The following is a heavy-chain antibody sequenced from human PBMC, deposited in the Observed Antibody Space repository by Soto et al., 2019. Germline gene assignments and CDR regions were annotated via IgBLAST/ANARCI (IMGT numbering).Heavy chain of an antibody. V-gene: IGHV1-69*13. CDR3: ARSSLKALLLWFPYYYGMDV. D-gene: IGHD3-10*01. J-gene: IGHJ6*02. Sequence: ASVKVSCKASGGTFSSYAISWVRQAPGQGLEWMGGIIPIFGTANYAQKFQGRVTITADESTSTAYMELSSLRSEDTAVYYCARSSLKALLLWFPYYYGMDVWGQGTTVTVSS. CDR2: IIPIFGTA. CDR1: GGTFSSYA.